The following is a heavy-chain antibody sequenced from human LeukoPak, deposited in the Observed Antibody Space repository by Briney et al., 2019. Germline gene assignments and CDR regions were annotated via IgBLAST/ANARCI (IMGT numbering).Heavy chain of an antibody. CDR3: AREGFGELSHFDY. CDR1: GGSFSGDY. D-gene: IGHD3-10*01. Sequence: SETLSLTCVVYGGSFSGDYWSWIRQPPGRGLEWIGEINHSGRTNYNPSLKSRVTISVDTSKNQFPLKLSSVTAADTAVYYCAREGFGELSHFDYWGQGTLVAVSS. CDR2: INHSGRT. J-gene: IGHJ4*02. V-gene: IGHV4-34*01.